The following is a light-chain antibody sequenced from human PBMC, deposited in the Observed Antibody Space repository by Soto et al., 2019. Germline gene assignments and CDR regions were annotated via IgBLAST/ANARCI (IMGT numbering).Light chain of an antibody. CDR3: CSYAANNALV. CDR1: SNNVGSYNF. CDR2: EVS. Sequence: QSVLTQPASVSGSRGQSITISCTGTSNNVGSYNFVSWYRQYPGKAPELIIYEVSQRPSTFFNRFSGSKSGNTASLTISGLQSDDEADYYCCSYAANNALVFGGGTKVTVL. V-gene: IGLV2-23*02. J-gene: IGLJ3*02.